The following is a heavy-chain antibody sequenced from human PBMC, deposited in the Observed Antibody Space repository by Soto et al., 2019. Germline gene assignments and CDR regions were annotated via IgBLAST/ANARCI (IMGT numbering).Heavy chain of an antibody. CDR1: GFTFSSYS. Sequence: GGSLRLSCAASGFTFSSYSMNWVRRAPGKGLEWVSSISSSSSYIYYADSVKGRFTISRDNAKNSLYLQMNSLRAEDTAVYYCARVYYYDSSGYYPIDYWGQGTLVTVSS. CDR3: ARVYYYDSSGYYPIDY. CDR2: ISSSSSYI. D-gene: IGHD3-22*01. J-gene: IGHJ4*02. V-gene: IGHV3-21*01.